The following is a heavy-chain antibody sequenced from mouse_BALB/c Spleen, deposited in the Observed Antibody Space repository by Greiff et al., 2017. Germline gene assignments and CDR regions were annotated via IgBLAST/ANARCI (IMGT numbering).Heavy chain of an antibody. Sequence: ESGPGLVKPSQSLSLTCSVTGYSITSGYYWNWIRQFPGNKLEWMGYISYDGSNNYNPSLKNRISITRDTSKNQFFLKLNSVTTEDTATYYCARGGYYGNWNFDYWGQGTTLTVSS. CDR1: GYSITSGYY. J-gene: IGHJ2*01. V-gene: IGHV3-6*02. CDR3: ARGGYYGNWNFDY. CDR2: ISYDGSN. D-gene: IGHD2-1*01.